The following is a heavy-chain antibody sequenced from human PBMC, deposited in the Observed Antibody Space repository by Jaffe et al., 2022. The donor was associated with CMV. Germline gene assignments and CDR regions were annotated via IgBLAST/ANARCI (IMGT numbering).Heavy chain of an antibody. CDR3: ASLHDYFSWFDP. CDR1: GGSISSYY. CDR2: IYYSGST. J-gene: IGHJ5*02. V-gene: IGHV4-59*01. D-gene: IGHD4-17*01. Sequence: QVQLQESGPGLVKPSETLSLTCTVSGGSISSYYWSWIRQPPGKGLEWIGYIYYSGSTNYNPSLKSRVTISVDTSKNQFSLKLSSVTAADTAVYYCASLHDYFSWFDPWGQGTLVTVSS.